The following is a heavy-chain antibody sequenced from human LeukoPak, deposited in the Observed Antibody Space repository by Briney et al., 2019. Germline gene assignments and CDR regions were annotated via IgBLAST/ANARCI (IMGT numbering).Heavy chain of an antibody. J-gene: IGHJ3*02. CDR1: GFTFSSYW. V-gene: IGHV3-7*05. Sequence: GGSLRLSCAASGFTFSSYWMSWVRQAPGKGLEWVANIRHDATEKYYVDSVKGRFTISRDNAKNSLYLQMNSLRAEETAVYYCARDGMGIIKAFDIWGQGTMVTVSS. D-gene: IGHD3-3*01. CDR3: ARDGMGIIKAFDI. CDR2: IRHDATEK.